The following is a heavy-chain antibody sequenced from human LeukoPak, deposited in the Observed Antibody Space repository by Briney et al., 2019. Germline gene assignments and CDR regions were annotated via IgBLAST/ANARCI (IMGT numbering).Heavy chain of an antibody. CDR1: VLTLCTYD. J-gene: IGHJ4*02. D-gene: IGHD2/OR15-2a*01. CDR2: VSYDRSNK. Sequence: TGVTLLLSCSAYVLTLCTYDRHWVPQAPGKGLVWVAGVSYDRSNKYYADCVKGRFTISRHNPRNTLYLQMYSLRPDDTTVYYCARGGGSFHDYWGQGTLVTVSS. CDR3: ARGGGSFHDY. V-gene: IGHV3-30*19.